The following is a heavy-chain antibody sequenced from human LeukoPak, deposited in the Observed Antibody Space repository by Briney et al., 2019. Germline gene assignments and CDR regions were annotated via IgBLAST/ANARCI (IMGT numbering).Heavy chain of an antibody. CDR1: GCSISSYY. CDR3: AGGGDILTGYYRKPDEYYEDYYGMDV. V-gene: IGHV4-59*01. D-gene: IGHD3-9*01. Sequence: SETLSLTCTVSGCSISSYYWSWIRQPPGKGLEWIGYIYYSGSSNYNPALKNRGTISVEKSYNQFSQKLMPVIAADHAVYYCAGGGDILTGYYRKPDEYYEDYYGMDVWGQGTTVTVSS. J-gene: IGHJ6*02. CDR2: IYYSGSS.